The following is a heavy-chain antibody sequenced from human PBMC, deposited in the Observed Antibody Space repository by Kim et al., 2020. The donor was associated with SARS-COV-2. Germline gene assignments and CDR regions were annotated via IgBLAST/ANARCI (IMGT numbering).Heavy chain of an antibody. CDR1: GLTFSQYG. CDR2: IADDDTQI. CDR3: AKENKWALLGSALH. Sequence: GGSLRLSCAASGLTFSQYGMHWVRQAPGKGLEWVSVIADDDTQIYYGESVKGRFTISRDNSKNTVYLQMNSLRTDDTAVYFCAKENKWALLGSALHWGQGSLVIVSS. V-gene: IGHV3-30*18. J-gene: IGHJ4*02. D-gene: IGHD1-26*01.